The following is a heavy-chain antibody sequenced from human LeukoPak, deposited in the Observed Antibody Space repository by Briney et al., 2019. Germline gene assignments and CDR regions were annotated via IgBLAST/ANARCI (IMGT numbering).Heavy chain of an antibody. CDR2: ISSSGSTI. V-gene: IGHV3-48*03. CDR1: GFTFSSYE. Sequence: PGGSLRLSCAASGFTFSSYEMNWVRQTPGKGLEWVSYISSSGSTIYYADSVKGRFTISRDNAKNTLYLQMNSLRAEDTAVYYCASWYYGSGNSYWGQGTLVTVSS. D-gene: IGHD3-10*01. J-gene: IGHJ4*02. CDR3: ASWYYGSGNSY.